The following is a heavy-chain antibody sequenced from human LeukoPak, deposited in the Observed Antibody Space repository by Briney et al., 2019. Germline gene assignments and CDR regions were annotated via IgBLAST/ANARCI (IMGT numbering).Heavy chain of an antibody. CDR1: GGSISAYY. CDR2: ISYSGST. J-gene: IGHJ6*03. Sequence: SETLSLTCTVSGGSISAYYWSWIRQPPGKGLEWIGYISYSGSTNYNPSLKSRVTISVDTSKNQFSLRLSSVTAADTAVYYCARDYDSSGYYYDYYYYMDVWGKGTTVTVSS. CDR3: ARDYDSSGYYYDYYYYMDV. V-gene: IGHV4-59*01. D-gene: IGHD3-22*01.